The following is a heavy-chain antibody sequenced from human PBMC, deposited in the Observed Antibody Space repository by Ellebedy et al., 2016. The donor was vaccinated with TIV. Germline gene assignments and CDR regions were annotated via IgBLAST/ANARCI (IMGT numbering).Heavy chain of an antibody. J-gene: IGHJ6*03. V-gene: IGHV3-23*01. CDR3: AKDRRYNSNYYYYMDV. CDR2: IGSSGGST. Sequence: GESLKISCAASGFTFSSYSMNWVRQAPGKGLEWVSAIGSSGGSTYYADSVKGRFTISRDNSKNTLYLQMNSLRAEDTAVYYCAKDRRYNSNYYYYMDVWGKGTTVTVSS. CDR1: GFTFSSYS. D-gene: IGHD1-1*01.